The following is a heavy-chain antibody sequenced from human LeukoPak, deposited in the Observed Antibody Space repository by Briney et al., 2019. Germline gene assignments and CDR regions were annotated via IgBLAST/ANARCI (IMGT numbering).Heavy chain of an antibody. J-gene: IGHJ3*02. CDR2: INHSGTT. CDR3: ARDRVVGTSGFAFDI. D-gene: IGHD1-26*01. CDR1: GGSFRNYY. V-gene: IGHV4-34*01. Sequence: SQTLSLTCAVYGGSFRNYYWSWISQPPGKGLEWIGEINHSGTTNYHPSLKRRITISVDTSKNQFSLKLSSVTAADTAVYYCARDRVVGTSGFAFDIWGQGTMVTVSS.